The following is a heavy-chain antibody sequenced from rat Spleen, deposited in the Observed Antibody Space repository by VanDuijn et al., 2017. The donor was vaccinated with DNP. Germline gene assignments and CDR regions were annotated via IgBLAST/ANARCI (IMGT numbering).Heavy chain of an antibody. D-gene: IGHD4-3*01. CDR2: VTSSGGTT. V-gene: IGHV5S11*01. CDR1: GFTFSHYD. J-gene: IGHJ2*01. Sequence: EVQLVESGGGLVQPGRSMKLSCGVSGFTFSHYDMAWVRQAPTKSLEWVASVTSSGGTTYYRDSVKGRFTISRDNAKSTLYLEMDSLRSEETATYYCARRVFPAQGGYLDYWGQGVMVTVSS. CDR3: ARRVFPAQGGYLDY.